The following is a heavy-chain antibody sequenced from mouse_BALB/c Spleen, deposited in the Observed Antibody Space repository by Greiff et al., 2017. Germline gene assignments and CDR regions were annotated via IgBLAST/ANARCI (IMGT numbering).Heavy chain of an antibody. Sequence: LKQPGSELVRPGASVKLSCKASGYTFTSYWMHWVKQRPGQGLEWIGNIYPGSGSTNYDEKFKSKATLTVDTSSSTAYMQLSSLTSEDSAVYYCTRWTITTDLMDYWGQGTSVTVSS. CDR1: GYTFTSYW. J-gene: IGHJ4*01. CDR3: TRWTITTDLMDY. V-gene: IGHV1S22*01. CDR2: IYPGSGST. D-gene: IGHD1-1*01.